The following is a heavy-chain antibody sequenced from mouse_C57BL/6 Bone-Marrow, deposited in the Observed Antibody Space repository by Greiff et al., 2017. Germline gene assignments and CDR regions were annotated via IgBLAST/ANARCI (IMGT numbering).Heavy chain of an antibody. J-gene: IGHJ3*01. V-gene: IGHV14-4*01. D-gene: IGHD3-1*01. CDR2: IDPENGDT. CDR3: NTRANGSWFAY. CDR1: GFNIKDDY. Sequence: EVQLQQSGAELVRPGASVKLSCTASGFNIKDDYMHWVKQRPEQGLEWIGWIDPENGDTEYASKFQGKATITADTSSNTAYLQLSSLTSEDTAVYYCNTRANGSWFAYWGQGTLVTVSA.